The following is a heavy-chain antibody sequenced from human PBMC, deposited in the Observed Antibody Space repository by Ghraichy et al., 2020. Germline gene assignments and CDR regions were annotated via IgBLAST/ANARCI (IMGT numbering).Heavy chain of an antibody. V-gene: IGHV3-48*01. CDR1: GFTFSSYS. CDR3: ARSTRWLQLRVFDY. J-gene: IGHJ4*02. Sequence: GGSLRLSCAASGFTFSSYSMNWVRQAPGKGLEWVSYISSSSSTIYYADSVKGRFTISRDNAKNSLYLQMNSLRAEDTAVYYCARSTRWLQLRVFDYWGQGTLVTVSS. D-gene: IGHD5-24*01. CDR2: ISSSSSTI.